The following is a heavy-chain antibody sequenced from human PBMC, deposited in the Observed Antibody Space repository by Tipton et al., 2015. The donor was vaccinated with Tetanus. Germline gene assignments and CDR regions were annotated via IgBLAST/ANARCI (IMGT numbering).Heavy chain of an antibody. CDR3: ARALPTSGSLS. CDR2: INPSGGST. CDR1: GYTFTSYY. J-gene: IGHJ5*02. V-gene: IGHV1-46*01. D-gene: IGHD6-19*01. Sequence: QLVQSGAEVKKPGASVKVSCKASGYTFTSYYMHWVRQAPGQGLEWMGIINPSGGSTSYAQKFQGRVTMTRDTSTSTVYMELSRLRSDDTAVYYCARALPTSGSLSWGQGTLVTVSS.